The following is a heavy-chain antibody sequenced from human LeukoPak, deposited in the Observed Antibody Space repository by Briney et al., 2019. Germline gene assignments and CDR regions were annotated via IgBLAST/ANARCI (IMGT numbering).Heavy chain of an antibody. CDR3: ARADGGVVVPAATPYYFDY. D-gene: IGHD2-2*01. CDR1: GYTFTGYY. CDR2: INPNSGGT. V-gene: IGHV1-2*02. Sequence: GASVKVSCKASGYTFTGYYMHWVRQAPGHGLEWMGWINPNSGGTNYAQKFQGRVTMTRDTSISTAYMELSRLRSDDTAVYYCARADGGVVVPAATPYYFDYWGQGTLVTVSS. J-gene: IGHJ4*02.